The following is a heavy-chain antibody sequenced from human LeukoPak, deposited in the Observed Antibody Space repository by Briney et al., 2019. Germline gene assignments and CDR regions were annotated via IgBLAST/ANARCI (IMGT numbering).Heavy chain of an antibody. V-gene: IGHV3-30*03. CDR3: ARDMLFGESVYNWFDP. J-gene: IGHJ5*02. CDR1: GFTFSSYG. Sequence: PGGSLRLSCAASGFTFSSYGMHWVRQAPGKGLEWVAVISYDGSNKYYADSVKGRFTISRDDAKNTLYLQMNSLRGDDTAVYYCARDMLFGESVYNWFDPWGQGTLVTVSS. CDR2: ISYDGSNK. D-gene: IGHD3/OR15-3a*01.